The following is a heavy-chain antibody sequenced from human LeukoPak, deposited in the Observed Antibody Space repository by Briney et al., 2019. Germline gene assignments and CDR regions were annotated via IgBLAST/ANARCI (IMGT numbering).Heavy chain of an antibody. CDR2: INHSGST. V-gene: IGHV4-34*01. CDR1: GGSFSGYY. D-gene: IGHD4-23*01. J-gene: IGHJ4*02. CDR3: ARDYGGNSV. Sequence: KPSETLSLTCAVYGGSFSGYYWSWIRQPPGKGLEWIGEINHSGSTNYNPSLKSRVTISVDTSKNQFSLKLSSVTAADTAVYYCARDYGGNSVWGQGTLVTVSS.